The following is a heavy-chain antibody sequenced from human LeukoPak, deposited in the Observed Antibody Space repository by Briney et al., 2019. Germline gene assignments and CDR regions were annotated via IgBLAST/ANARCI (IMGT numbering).Heavy chain of an antibody. CDR2: IYLSGST. Sequence: PSETLSLTCAVSGYSISSGRYWGWIRQPPGKGLEWIGSIYLSGSTYYNPSLKSRVTISVDTSKNQFSLNLRSVTAADTAVYYCARSLSTAGIDYWGQGNLVTVSS. CDR3: ARSLSTAGIDY. V-gene: IGHV4-38-2*01. J-gene: IGHJ4*02. D-gene: IGHD2-2*01. CDR1: GYSISSGRY.